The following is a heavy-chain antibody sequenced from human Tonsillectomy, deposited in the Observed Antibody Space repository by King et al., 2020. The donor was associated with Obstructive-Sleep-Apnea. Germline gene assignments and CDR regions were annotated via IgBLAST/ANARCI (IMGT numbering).Heavy chain of an antibody. CDR3: ARGFGELFGLFDY. CDR1: GGSISSYY. D-gene: IGHD3-10*01. V-gene: IGHV4-59*08. J-gene: IGHJ4*02. CDR2: IYYSGST. Sequence: QMQLQESGPGLVKPSETLSLTCTVSGGSISSYYLSWIRQPPGKGLEWIGYIYYSGSTNYNPSLKSRVTISVDTSKNQFSLKLSSVTAADTAVYYCARGFGELFGLFDYWGQGTLVTVSS.